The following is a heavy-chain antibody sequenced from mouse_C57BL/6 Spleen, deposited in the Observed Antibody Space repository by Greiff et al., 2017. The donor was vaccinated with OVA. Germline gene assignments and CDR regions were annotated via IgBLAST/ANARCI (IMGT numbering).Heavy chain of an antibody. Sequence: QVQLQQPGAELVMPGASVKLSCKASGYTFTSYWMHWVKQRPGQGLEWIGEIDPSDSDTNYNQKFKGKSTLTVDNSSSTAYMQLSSLTSEDSAVYYCARGDPLGAMDYWGQGTSVTVSS. J-gene: IGHJ4*01. CDR2: IDPSDSDT. V-gene: IGHV1-69*01. CDR3: ARGDPLGAMDY. D-gene: IGHD6-1*01. CDR1: GYTFTSYW.